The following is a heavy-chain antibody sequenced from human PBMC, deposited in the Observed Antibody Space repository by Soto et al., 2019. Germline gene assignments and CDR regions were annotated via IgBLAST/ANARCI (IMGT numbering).Heavy chain of an antibody. V-gene: IGHV3-33*01. Sequence: QVQLVESGGGVVQPGRSLRLSCAASGFTFRNYGMHWVRQAPGKGLEWLAVIWYDGSNKYYADSVKGRFTISRDNSTNTLYLEMNSLRDEDTAVDYCARDVRSRRYDLWGQGTLVIVSS. J-gene: IGHJ5*02. CDR1: GFTFRNYG. CDR2: IWYDGSNK. CDR3: ARDVRSRRYDL. D-gene: IGHD1-20*01.